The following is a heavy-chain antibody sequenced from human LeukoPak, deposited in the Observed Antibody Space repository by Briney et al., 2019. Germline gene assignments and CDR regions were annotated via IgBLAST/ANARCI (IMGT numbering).Heavy chain of an antibody. CDR2: INSGSAGST. CDR3: AREVAAAGPYYYYYYGMDV. D-gene: IGHD6-13*01. CDR1: GLSFINYA. J-gene: IGHJ6*02. V-gene: IGHV3-23*01. Sequence: GGSLRLSCVASGLSFINYAMTWVRQAPGKGLEWVSTINSGSAGSTYYADSVKGRFTISRDNSKNTLYLQMNSLRAEDTAVYYCAREVAAAGPYYYYYYGMDVWGQGTTVTVSS.